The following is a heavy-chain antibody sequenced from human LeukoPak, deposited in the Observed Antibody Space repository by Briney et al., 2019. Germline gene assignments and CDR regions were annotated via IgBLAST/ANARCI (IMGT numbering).Heavy chain of an antibody. Sequence: SVKVSCKASGGTFSSYTISWVRQAPGQGLEWMGRIIPIFGTANYAQKFQGRVTITTDESTSTAYMELSSLRSEDTAVYYCARDQIPHYYDSSGYLRNWGQGTLVTVSS. CDR2: IIPIFGTA. D-gene: IGHD3-22*01. J-gene: IGHJ4*02. V-gene: IGHV1-69*05. CDR3: ARDQIPHYYDSSGYLRN. CDR1: GGTFSSYT.